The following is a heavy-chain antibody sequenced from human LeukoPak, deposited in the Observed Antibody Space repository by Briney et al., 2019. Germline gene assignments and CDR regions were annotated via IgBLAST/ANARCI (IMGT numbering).Heavy chain of an antibody. J-gene: IGHJ5*02. CDR3: TKGSSGYFVDL. CDR2: ISNDGGGT. D-gene: IGHD3-22*01. CDR1: GFIFNNYG. V-gene: IGHV3-23*01. Sequence: GGSLRLSCAASGFIFNNYGLIWVRQAPGKGLEWVSAISNDGGGTNYADFVKGRFTISRDNSKNTLFLQMNSLRAEDTALYYCTKGSSGYFVDLWGQGTLVTVSS.